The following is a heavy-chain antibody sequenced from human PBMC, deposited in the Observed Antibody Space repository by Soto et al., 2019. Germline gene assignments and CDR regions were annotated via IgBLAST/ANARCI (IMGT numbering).Heavy chain of an antibody. CDR2: IWYDGSNK. CDR3: AREQPRISVLMVYAGVYGMDV. J-gene: IGHJ6*02. V-gene: IGHV3-33*01. CDR1: GFTFSSYG. D-gene: IGHD2-8*01. Sequence: PGGSLRLSCAASGFTFSSYGMHWVRQAPGKGLEWVAVIWYDGSNKYYADSVKGRFTISRDNSKNTLYLQMNSLRAEDTAVYYCAREQPRISVLMVYAGVYGMDVWGQGTTVTVSS.